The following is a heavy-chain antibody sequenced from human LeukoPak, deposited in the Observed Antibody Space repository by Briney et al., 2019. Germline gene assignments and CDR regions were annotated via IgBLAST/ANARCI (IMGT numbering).Heavy chain of an antibody. CDR1: GYTFTGYY. CDR3: ARDLGLIRYSSRWPLGY. D-gene: IGHD6-13*01. J-gene: IGHJ4*02. CDR2: INPNSGGT. V-gene: IGHV1-2*04. Sequence: ASVKVSCKASGYTFTGYYMHWVRQAPGQGLEWMGWINPNSGGTNYAQKFQGWVTMTRDTSISTAYMELSRLRSDDTAVYYCARDLGLIRYSSRWPLGYWGQGTLVTVSS.